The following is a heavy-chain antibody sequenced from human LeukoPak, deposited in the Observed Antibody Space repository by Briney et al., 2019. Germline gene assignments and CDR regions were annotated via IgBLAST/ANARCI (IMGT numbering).Heavy chain of an antibody. D-gene: IGHD3-10*01. CDR1: GGVFSGYF. CDR3: ARRYYYNLGSFPFDF. CDR2: IHNSGTT. J-gene: IGHJ4*02. Sequence: SETLSLTCAVSGGVFSGYFWSWIRQSSGKGLEWIGEIHNSGTTNYNPSLNSRVTISEDTSKNQFYLNLSSVTAADTAVYYCARRYYYNLGSFPFDFWGQGTLVTVSS. V-gene: IGHV4-34*01.